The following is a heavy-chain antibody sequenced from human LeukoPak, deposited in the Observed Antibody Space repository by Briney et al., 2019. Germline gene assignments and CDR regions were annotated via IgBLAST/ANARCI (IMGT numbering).Heavy chain of an antibody. CDR1: GFTFSSYG. Sequence: GGSLRLSCAASGFTFSSYGMSWVRQAPGKGLEWVSAISGSGGSTHYADSVKGRFTISRDNSKNTLYLQMNSLRAEDTAVYYCAKDDYDILTGYYYDYWGQGTLVTVSS. J-gene: IGHJ4*02. CDR3: AKDDYDILTGYYYDY. CDR2: ISGSGGST. D-gene: IGHD3-9*01. V-gene: IGHV3-23*01.